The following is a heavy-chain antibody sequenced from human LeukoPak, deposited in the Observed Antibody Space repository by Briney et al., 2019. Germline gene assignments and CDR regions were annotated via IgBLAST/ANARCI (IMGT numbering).Heavy chain of an antibody. D-gene: IGHD4-17*01. CDR1: GFMFSSYA. Sequence: GGSLRLSCAASGFMFSSYAVSWVRQAPGKGLEWVSAISGSGGSTYYADSVKGRFTISRDNSKNTLYLQMNSLRAEDTAVYYCARDYRGGYYFDYWGQGTLVTVSS. CDR3: ARDYRGGYYFDY. CDR2: ISGSGGST. J-gene: IGHJ4*02. V-gene: IGHV3-23*01.